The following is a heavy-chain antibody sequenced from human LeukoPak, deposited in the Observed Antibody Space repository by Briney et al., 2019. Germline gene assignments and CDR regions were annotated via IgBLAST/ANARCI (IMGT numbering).Heavy chain of an antibody. D-gene: IGHD2-21*02. V-gene: IGHV3-11*01. CDR1: GFTFSDYY. Sequence: GGSLRLSCAASGFTFSDYYMGWIRQAPGKGLEWVSYISSSGSTIYYADSVKGRFTISRDNAKNSLYLQMNSLRAEDTVVYYCARGTVVVTAIHVYWGQGTLVTVSS. CDR3: ARGTVVVTAIHVY. J-gene: IGHJ4*02. CDR2: ISSSGSTI.